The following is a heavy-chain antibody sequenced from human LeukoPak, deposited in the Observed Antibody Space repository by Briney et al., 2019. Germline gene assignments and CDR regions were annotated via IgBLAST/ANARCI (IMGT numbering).Heavy chain of an antibody. J-gene: IGHJ4*02. V-gene: IGHV4-38-2*02. D-gene: IGHD3-22*01. CDR2: IYHSGST. CDR1: GYSISSGYF. CDR3: AKASAMIVVVSKHFDY. Sequence: SETLSLTCTVSGYSISSGYFWGWIRQPPGKGLECIGTIYHSGSTYYNPSLKSRVTISVDTSKNQFSLKLNSVTAADTAVYYCAKASAMIVVVSKHFDYWGQGTLVTVSS.